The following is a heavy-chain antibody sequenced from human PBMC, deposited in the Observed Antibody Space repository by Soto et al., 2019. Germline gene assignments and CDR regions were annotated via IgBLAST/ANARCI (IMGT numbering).Heavy chain of an antibody. J-gene: IGHJ5*02. CDR2: INPSGGST. CDR1: GYTFTGYS. Sequence: GAPVQVTCQASGYTFTGYSMHWVRQATGQGLEWMGIINPSGGSTSYAQKFQGRVTMTRDTSTSTVYMELSSLRSEDTAVYYCARLYCSSTSCLGWQPWGQGTLVTVSS. CDR3: ARLYCSSTSCLGWQP. D-gene: IGHD2-2*01. V-gene: IGHV1-46*01.